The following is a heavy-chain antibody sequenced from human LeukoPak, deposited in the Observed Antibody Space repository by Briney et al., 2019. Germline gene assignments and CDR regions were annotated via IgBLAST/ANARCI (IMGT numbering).Heavy chain of an antibody. Sequence: GGSLRLSCVASGFTFNNYWMSWVRQAPGKGLERVARIKQDGSNKYYVDSVRGRFTISRDNAKNSLYLQMSSLRAGDTAVYYCARGYMTADYWGQGSLVTVSS. D-gene: IGHD2-2*02. V-gene: IGHV3-7*05. CDR2: IKQDGSNK. CDR3: ARGYMTADY. J-gene: IGHJ4*02. CDR1: GFTFNNYW.